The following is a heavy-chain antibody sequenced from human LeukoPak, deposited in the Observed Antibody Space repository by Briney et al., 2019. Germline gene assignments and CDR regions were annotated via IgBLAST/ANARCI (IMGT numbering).Heavy chain of an antibody. Sequence: SQTLSLTCSISGDSVSSNSSAWNWIRQSPSRGLEFLGRTYYRSKWYNDYAVSVKSRITIKSDTSKNQFSLQLNSVTPEDTAVYYCASTHGPIDHWGQGTLVTVSS. CDR2: TYYRSKWYN. D-gene: IGHD2-8*01. J-gene: IGHJ5*02. CDR1: GDSVSSNSSA. V-gene: IGHV6-1*01. CDR3: ASTHGPIDH.